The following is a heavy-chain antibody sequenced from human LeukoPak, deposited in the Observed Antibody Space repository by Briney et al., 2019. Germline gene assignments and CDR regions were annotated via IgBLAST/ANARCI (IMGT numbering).Heavy chain of an antibody. J-gene: IGHJ4*02. CDR3: ARDHGTTSYGSGSYRDY. V-gene: IGHV3-7*01. CDR1: GFTFSSYW. D-gene: IGHD3-10*01. Sequence: PGGSLRLSCAASGFTFSSYWMSWVRQAPGKGLEWVANIKQDGSEKYYVDSVKGRFTISRDNAKNSLYLQMNSLRAEDTAVYYCARDHGTTSYGSGSYRDYWGQGTLVTVSS. CDR2: IKQDGSEK.